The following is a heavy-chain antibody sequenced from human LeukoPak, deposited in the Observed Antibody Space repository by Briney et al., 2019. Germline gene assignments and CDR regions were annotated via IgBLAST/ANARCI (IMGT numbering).Heavy chain of an antibody. D-gene: IGHD2-2*01. CDR1: GFTFSGSA. Sequence: GGSLRLSCAASGFTFSGSAMHWVRQASGKGLEWVGRIRSKANSYATAYAASVKGRFTISRDDSKNTAYLQMNSLKTEDTAVYYCTSQTSQPPVGYWGQGTLVTVSS. J-gene: IGHJ4*02. CDR3: TSQTSQPPVGY. CDR2: IRSKANSYAT. V-gene: IGHV3-73*01.